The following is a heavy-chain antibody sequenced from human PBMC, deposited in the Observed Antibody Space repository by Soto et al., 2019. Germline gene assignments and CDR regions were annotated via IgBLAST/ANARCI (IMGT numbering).Heavy chain of an antibody. V-gene: IGHV4-34*01. CDR3: ARAPGAFDI. CDR1: GGSFSGYY. Sequence: SETLSLTCAVYGGSFSGYYWSWIRQPPGKGLEWIGEINHSGSTNYNPSLKGRVTISVDTSKNQFSLKLSSVTAADTAVYYCARAPGAFDIWGQGTMVTVSS. CDR2: INHSGST. J-gene: IGHJ3*02.